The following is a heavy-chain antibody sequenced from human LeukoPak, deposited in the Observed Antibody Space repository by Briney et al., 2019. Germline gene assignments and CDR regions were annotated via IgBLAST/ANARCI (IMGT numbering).Heavy chain of an antibody. CDR2: IYTSGST. CDR3: ARLARRGLALYDSSGYYSSWFDP. V-gene: IGHV4-4*07. CDR1: GGSISSYY. D-gene: IGHD3-22*01. Sequence: SETLSLTCTVSGGSISSYYWSWIRQPAGKGLEWIGRIYTSGSTSYNPSLKSRLTMSVDTSKNQFSLKLSSVTAADTAVYYCARLARRGLALYDSSGYYSSWFDPWGQGTLVTVSS. J-gene: IGHJ5*02.